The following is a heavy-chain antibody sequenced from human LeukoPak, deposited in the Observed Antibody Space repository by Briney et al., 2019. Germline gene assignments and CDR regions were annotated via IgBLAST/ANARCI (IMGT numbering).Heavy chain of an antibody. CDR3: ARDLHSSSFPN. CDR1: GFTFSSYS. V-gene: IGHV3-21*01. J-gene: IGHJ4*02. Sequence: GGSLRLSCAASGFTFSSYSMNWVRQAPGKGLEWASSISSSSSYIYYADSVKGRFTISRDNAKNSLYLQMNSLRAEDTAVYYCARDLHSSSFPNWGQGTLVTVSS. D-gene: IGHD6-13*01. CDR2: ISSSSSYI.